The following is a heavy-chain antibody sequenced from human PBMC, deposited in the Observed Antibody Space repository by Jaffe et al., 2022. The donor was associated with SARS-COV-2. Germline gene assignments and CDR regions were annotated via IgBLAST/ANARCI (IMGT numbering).Heavy chain of an antibody. V-gene: IGHV4-59*01. J-gene: IGHJ4*02. CDR3: ARQGPYHYYFDY. CDR2: IYYSGST. Sequence: QVQLQESGPGLVKPSETLSLTCTVSGGSISSYYWSWIRQPPGKGLEWIGYIYYSGSTNYNPSLKSRVTISVDTSKNQFSLKLSSVTAADTAVYYCARQGPYHYYFDYWGQGTLVTVSS. D-gene: IGHD3-22*01. CDR1: GGSISSYY.